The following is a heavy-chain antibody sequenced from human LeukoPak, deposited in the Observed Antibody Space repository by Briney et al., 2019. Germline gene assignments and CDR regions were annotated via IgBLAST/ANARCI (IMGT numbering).Heavy chain of an antibody. CDR3: ARDPFRGAPDYLDS. Sequence: PGGSLRLSCAASGFTFSSYSMNWVRQAPGKGLEWVSSISSSSSYIYYADSVKGRFTISRDNAKNSLYLQMNSLRAEDTAAYYCARDPFRGAPDYLDSWGQGTPVTVSA. V-gene: IGHV3-21*01. J-gene: IGHJ4*02. CDR1: GFTFSSYS. CDR2: ISSSSSYI. D-gene: IGHD1-14*01.